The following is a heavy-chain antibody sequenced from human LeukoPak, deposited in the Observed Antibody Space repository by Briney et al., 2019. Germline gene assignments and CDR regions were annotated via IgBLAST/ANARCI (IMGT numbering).Heavy chain of an antibody. CDR1: GGTFDRYA. D-gene: IGHD3-16*02. J-gene: IGHJ6*03. CDR3: ASHFRSNHYYFYYMDV. Sequence: GASVKVSCKASGGTFDRYAISCVRQAPGQGLEWMGGIAPIFGTPNYAQNFQGRVTITTDESTSTAYMELSSLRSDDTAVYYCASHFRSNHYYFYYMDVWGTGTTVTVSS. V-gene: IGHV1-69*05. CDR2: IAPIFGTP.